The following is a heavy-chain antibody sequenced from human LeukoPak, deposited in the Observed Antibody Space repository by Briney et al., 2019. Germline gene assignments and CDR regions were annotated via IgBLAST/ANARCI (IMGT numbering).Heavy chain of an antibody. J-gene: IGHJ4*02. V-gene: IGHV3-23*01. CDR2: ISGSGSRT. D-gene: IGHD5-18*01. CDR1: GFTFSSYA. CDR3: AKEASYSYGHY. Sequence: GGSLRLSCAASGFTFSSYAMSWVRQAPGKGLEWVSAISGSGSRTYYADSVKGRFTISRDNSKNTLHLQMNSLRAEDTAVYYCAKEASYSYGHYWGQGTLVTVTS.